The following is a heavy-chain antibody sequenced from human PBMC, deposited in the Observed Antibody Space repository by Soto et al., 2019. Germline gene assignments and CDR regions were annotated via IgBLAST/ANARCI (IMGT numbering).Heavy chain of an antibody. Sequence: GGSLRLSCAASGFPFGGYFMNWVRQAPGKGLEWVSGISGGGGSTYYADSVKGRFTISRDNSNNTLYLQMNSLRAEDTAVYYCAKDPTSYDSSAQFDSWGQGTLVTVSS. CDR2: ISGGGGST. V-gene: IGHV3-23*01. CDR1: GFPFGGYF. D-gene: IGHD3-22*01. J-gene: IGHJ4*02. CDR3: AKDPTSYDSSAQFDS.